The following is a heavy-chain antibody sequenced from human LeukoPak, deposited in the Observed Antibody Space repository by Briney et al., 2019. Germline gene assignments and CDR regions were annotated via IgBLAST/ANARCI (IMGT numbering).Heavy chain of an antibody. CDR3: VRRVNTYGGWFDR. CDR2: IDYSGNT. J-gene: IGHJ5*02. Sequence: SETLSLTCSVSGDSIRNNNYHWGWIRPSPGKGLEWIGTIDYSGNTYYNPSLNSRVTISADTSRNQFSLKLSSVTAADTAIYYCVRRVNTYGGWFDRWGQGALVTVSS. V-gene: IGHV4-39*01. CDR1: GDSIRNNNYH. D-gene: IGHD5-18*01.